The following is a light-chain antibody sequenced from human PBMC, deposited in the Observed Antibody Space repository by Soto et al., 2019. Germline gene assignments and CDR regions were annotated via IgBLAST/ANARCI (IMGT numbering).Light chain of an antibody. V-gene: IGKV3-20*01. CDR2: GAS. Sequence: EIVLTQSPGTLSLSPGERATLSCRASQSVSSSYLAWYQQKPGQAPRLLIYGASSRDTGIPDRFSRSGSGTDLTLPISRLEPEDFAVYYCQQYDSSPPITFGQGTRVEIK. CDR1: QSVSSSY. J-gene: IGKJ5*01. CDR3: QQYDSSPPIT.